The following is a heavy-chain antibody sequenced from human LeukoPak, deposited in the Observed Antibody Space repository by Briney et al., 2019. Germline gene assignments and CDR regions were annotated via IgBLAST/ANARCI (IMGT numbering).Heavy chain of an antibody. D-gene: IGHD2-21*01. J-gene: IGHJ6*03. CDR2: TYYKSKWYN. V-gene: IGHV6-1*01. CDR1: GDSVSSNNAA. Sequence: SQTLSLTCAISGDSVSSNNAAWNWIRQSPSRGLEWLGRTYYKSKWYNDYAVSVKRRITISPDTSKNQFSLQLNSVTPEDTAVYYCARGVVVIGPRGSYYYYMDVWGKGTTVTVSS. CDR3: ARGVVVIGPRGSYYYYMDV.